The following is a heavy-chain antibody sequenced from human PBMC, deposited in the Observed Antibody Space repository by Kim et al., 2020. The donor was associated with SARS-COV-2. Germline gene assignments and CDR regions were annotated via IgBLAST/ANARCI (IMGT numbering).Heavy chain of an antibody. CDR3: ARHLYYYDSSGYYFDY. D-gene: IGHD3-22*01. V-gene: IGHV4-39*01. J-gene: IGHJ4*02. Sequence: SLKSRVTLSVDTSKNQFSLKLSSVTAADTAVYYCARHLYYYDSSGYYFDYWGQGTLVTVSS.